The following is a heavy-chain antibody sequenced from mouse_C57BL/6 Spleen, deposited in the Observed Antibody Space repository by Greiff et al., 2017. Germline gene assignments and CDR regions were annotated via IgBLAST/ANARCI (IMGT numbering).Heavy chain of an antibody. D-gene: IGHD3-2*02. Sequence: QVQLQQSGAELVKPGASVKLSCKASGYTFTAYTIHWVKQRSGQGLEWIGWFYPGSGSIKYNEKFKDKATLTADKSSSTVYMERSRLTSDDSAVYFCARHEYSSGYLRRYAMDYWGQGTSVTVSS. CDR3: ARHEYSSGYLRRYAMDY. CDR1: GYTFTAYT. V-gene: IGHV1-62-2*01. CDR2: FYPGSGSI. J-gene: IGHJ4*01.